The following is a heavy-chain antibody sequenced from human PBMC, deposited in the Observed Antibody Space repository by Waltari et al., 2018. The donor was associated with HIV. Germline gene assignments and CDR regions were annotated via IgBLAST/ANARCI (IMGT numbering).Heavy chain of an antibody. J-gene: IGHJ4*02. D-gene: IGHD1-1*01. CDR1: GFSFSFYW. Sequence: EVQLVESGGGLVQPGGSLRLSCVPSGFSFSFYWMHGVRQAPGTGLVWVSRINPDGSSTDYADSVKGRFTISRDNAKNTLYLQMNTLRAEDMAVYYCVRGSNNWIGVDYWGQGTLVTVSS. CDR2: INPDGSST. V-gene: IGHV3-74*01. CDR3: VRGSNNWIGVDY.